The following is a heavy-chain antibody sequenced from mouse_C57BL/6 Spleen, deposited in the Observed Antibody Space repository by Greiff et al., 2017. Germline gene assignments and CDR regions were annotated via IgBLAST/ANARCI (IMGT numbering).Heavy chain of an antibody. CDR1: GYTFTSYW. CDR2: INPSNGGT. D-gene: IGHD2-4*01. CDR3: ARWYDYDGGFAY. J-gene: IGHJ3*01. V-gene: IGHV1-53*01. Sequence: VQLVESGTELVKPGASVKLSCKASGYTFTSYWMHWVKQRPGQGLEWIGNINPSNGGTNYNEKFKSKATLTVDKSSSTAYMQLSSLTSEDSAVYYCARWYDYDGGFAYWGQGTLVTVSA.